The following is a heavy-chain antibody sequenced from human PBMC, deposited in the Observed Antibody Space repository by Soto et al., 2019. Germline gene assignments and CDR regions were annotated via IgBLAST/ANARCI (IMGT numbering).Heavy chain of an antibody. CDR1: GFTFSSYG. V-gene: IGHV3-33*01. CDR3: GRDCRLILGVVSYGMDV. CDR2: ICNDGSTK. Sequence: PGGSLRLSCAASGFTFSSYGMHWVRQAPGKGLEWVSVICNDGSTKNYADSVKGRFTISRDNSNNTLYLQMNSLRAEDTAVYYSGRDCRLILGVVSYGMDVWGQGTTVTVSS. D-gene: IGHD3-3*01. J-gene: IGHJ6*02.